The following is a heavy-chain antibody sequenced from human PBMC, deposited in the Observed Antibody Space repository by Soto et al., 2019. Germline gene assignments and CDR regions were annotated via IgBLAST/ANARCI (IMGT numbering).Heavy chain of an antibody. Sequence: PSETLTLTCRVSGYSISSGVYSWSWIRQPQGQGLEWIGYNYSGGTTSHNPSLKSLATMSVDRSKNQFSLKLRSVTAGDTAVYYCVRDRGGGSFNYYVAHGMDVWGQGTRSPSP. CDR1: GYSISSGVYS. J-gene: IGHJ6*02. CDR2: NYSGGTT. CDR3: VRDRGGGSFNYYVAHGMDV. D-gene: IGHD3-10*01. V-gene: IGHV4-30-2*01.